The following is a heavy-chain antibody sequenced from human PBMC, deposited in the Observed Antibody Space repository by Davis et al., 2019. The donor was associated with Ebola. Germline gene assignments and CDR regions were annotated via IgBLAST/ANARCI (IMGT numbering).Heavy chain of an antibody. CDR2: INPNSGDT. Sequence: ASVKVSCKASGYTFTDYYIHWVRQAPGQGLEWMGWINPNSGDTNYAQKFQGKVTMTSDTSRTTAYLEVNSLRSDGTAVFFCARDLGFTSRWYSELYWGQGTLVTVSS. CDR1: GYTFTDYY. J-gene: IGHJ4*02. V-gene: IGHV1-2*02. D-gene: IGHD6-13*01. CDR3: ARDLGFTSRWYSELY.